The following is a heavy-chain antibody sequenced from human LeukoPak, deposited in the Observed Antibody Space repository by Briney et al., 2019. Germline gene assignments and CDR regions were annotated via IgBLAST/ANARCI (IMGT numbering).Heavy chain of an antibody. Sequence: ASVKVSCKTSGYTFTSHGISWVRQAPGQGLEWMGWISAYNGNTNYAQKFQGRVTMTTDTSTSTAYMELSSLRSEDTAVYYCARVSPNTVTTLQYFDYWGQGTLVTVSS. D-gene: IGHD4-17*01. CDR1: GYTFTSHG. V-gene: IGHV1-18*01. CDR2: ISAYNGNT. CDR3: ARVSPNTVTTLQYFDY. J-gene: IGHJ4*02.